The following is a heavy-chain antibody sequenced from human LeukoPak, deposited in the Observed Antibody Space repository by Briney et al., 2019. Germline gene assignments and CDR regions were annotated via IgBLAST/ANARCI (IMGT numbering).Heavy chain of an antibody. D-gene: IGHD1-1*01. V-gene: IGHV1-2*02. CDR1: GYTFTGYY. CDR2: INPNSGGT. Sequence: ASVKVSCKASGYTFTGYYIHWVRQAPGQGLEWMGWINPNSGGTNYAQKFQGRVTMTRDTSISTAYMELSSLRSDDTAVYYCAREGGDYITSWNAYWGQGTLVTVS. CDR3: AREGGDYITSWNAY. J-gene: IGHJ4*02.